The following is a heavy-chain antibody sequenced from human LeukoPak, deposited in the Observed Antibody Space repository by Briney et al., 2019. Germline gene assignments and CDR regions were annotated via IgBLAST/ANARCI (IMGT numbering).Heavy chain of an antibody. V-gene: IGHV1-2*02. CDR1: GYTFTGYY. CDR2: INPNSGGT. Sequence: ASVKVSCKASGYTFTGYYMHWVRQAPGQGLEWMGWINPNSGGTNYAQKFQGRVTMTRDKSISTAYMELSRLRSDDTAVYYCARGMHYYDSSFDYWGQGTLVTVSS. CDR3: ARGMHYYDSSFDY. J-gene: IGHJ4*02. D-gene: IGHD3-22*01.